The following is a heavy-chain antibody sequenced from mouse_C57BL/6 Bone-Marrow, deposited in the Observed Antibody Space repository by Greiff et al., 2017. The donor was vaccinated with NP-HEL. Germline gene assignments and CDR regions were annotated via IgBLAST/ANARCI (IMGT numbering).Heavy chain of an antibody. CDR1: FFTFRPSC. D-gene: IGHD2-4*01. J-gene: IGHJ4*01. V-gene: IGHV5-6*01. Sequence: SLPLSCASSFFTFRPSCLSFFLPTPSLMLLCVATLSSGGSYTSYPDSVKGRLTISRDNAKNTLYLQMSSLKSEDTAMYYCARHLIYYDYGGAMDYWGQGTSVTVSS. CDR2: LSSGGSYT. CDR3: ARHLIYYDYGGAMDY.